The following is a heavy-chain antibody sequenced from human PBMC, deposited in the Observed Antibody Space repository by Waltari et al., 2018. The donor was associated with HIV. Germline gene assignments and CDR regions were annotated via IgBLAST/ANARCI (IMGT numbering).Heavy chain of an antibody. J-gene: IGHJ4*02. CDR3: ARGGSKIELVNGRGFPY. Sequence: QVQLQQWGAGLLKPSETLSLTCAVYGGSFSGYSWTWIRQTAEKGLEWIGEISYTGITKYNTSLKSRVTIAVDTSKNQFSLRLSPVTAADTAIYYCARGGSKIELVNGRGFPYWGLGTPVIVSS. CDR1: GGSFSGYS. V-gene: IGHV4-34*01. CDR2: ISYTGIT. D-gene: IGHD2-8*02.